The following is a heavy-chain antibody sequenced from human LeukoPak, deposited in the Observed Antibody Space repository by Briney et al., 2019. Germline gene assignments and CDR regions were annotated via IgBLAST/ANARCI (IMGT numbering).Heavy chain of an antibody. V-gene: IGHV3-30-3*01. CDR1: GFTFSSYA. CDR2: ISYDGSNK. CDR3: ARDILDIVVVPAAVFDY. D-gene: IGHD2-2*03. Sequence: GRALRLSCASSGFTFSSYAMHGVRQAPGKGLEWVAVISYDGSNKYYADSVKGRFTISRDNSKNTLYLKMNSLRAEDTAVYYCARDILDIVVVPAAVFDYWGQGILVTVSS. J-gene: IGHJ4*02.